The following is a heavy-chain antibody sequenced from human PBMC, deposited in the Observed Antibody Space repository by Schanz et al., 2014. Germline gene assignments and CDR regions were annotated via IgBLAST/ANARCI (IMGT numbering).Heavy chain of an antibody. D-gene: IGHD1-26*01. V-gene: IGHV4-30-2*01. Sequence: QLQLQESGSGLVKPSQTLSLTCAVSGGSISSGGYSWSWIRQPQGKGLRWIGYTYHSGSTYYNPAHKIRAPITVDRSKTQFPLKLSSVTAADTAVYYCAREEPADHNFDYWGQGTLVTVSS. J-gene: IGHJ4*02. CDR3: AREEPADHNFDY. CDR2: TYHSGST. CDR1: GGSISSGGYS.